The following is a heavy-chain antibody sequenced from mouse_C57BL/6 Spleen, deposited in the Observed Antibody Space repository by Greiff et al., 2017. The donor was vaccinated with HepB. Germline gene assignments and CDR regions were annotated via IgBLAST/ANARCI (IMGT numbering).Heavy chain of an antibody. V-gene: IGHV1-69*01. CDR3: ARWSPHYFDY. Sequence: QVQLQQPGAELVMPGASVKLSCKASGYTFTSYWMHWVKQRPGQGLEWIGEIDPSDSYTNYNQKFKGKSTLTVDKSSSTACMQLSSLTSEDSAVYYCARWSPHYFDYWGQGTTLTVSS. CDR2: IDPSDSYT. CDR1: GYTFTSYW. J-gene: IGHJ2*01.